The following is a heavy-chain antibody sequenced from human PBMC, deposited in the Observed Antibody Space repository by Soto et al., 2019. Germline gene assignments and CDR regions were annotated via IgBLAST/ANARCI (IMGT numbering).Heavy chain of an antibody. Sequence: EVQLVESGGGLVQPGGSLRLSCAASGITFSSNWMHWVRQAPGKGLVWVSRINGAGSSTNYADSVKGRFTISRDNAKNTLYLQMNSLRAEDTAVYYCATNVADTSPDKYWGQGTLVTVSS. CDR1: GITFSSNW. CDR2: INGAGSST. CDR3: ATNVADTSPDKY. D-gene: IGHD6-19*01. V-gene: IGHV3-74*01. J-gene: IGHJ4*02.